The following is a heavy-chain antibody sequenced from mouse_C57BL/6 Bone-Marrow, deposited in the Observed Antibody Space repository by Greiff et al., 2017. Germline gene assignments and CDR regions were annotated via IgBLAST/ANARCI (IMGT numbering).Heavy chain of an antibody. CDR3: ARVTSTGTRALFDY. CDR1: GFTFSSYG. CDR2: ISSGGSYT. V-gene: IGHV5-6*01. J-gene: IGHJ2*01. D-gene: IGHD4-1*02. Sequence: EVKLMESGGDLVKPGGSLKLSCAASGFTFSSYGMSWVRQTPDKRLEWVATISSGGSYTYYPDSVKGRFTISRDNAKNNLYLQMSHLKSEDTAMYYCARVTSTGTRALFDYWGQGTTLTVSS.